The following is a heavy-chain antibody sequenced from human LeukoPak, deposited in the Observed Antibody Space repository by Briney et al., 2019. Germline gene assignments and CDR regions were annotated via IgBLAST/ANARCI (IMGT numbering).Heavy chain of an antibody. Sequence: ASVKVSCKASGYTFTSYDINWVRQATGQGLEWMGWMNPNSGNTGYAQKFQGRVTMTRSTSISTAYMELSSLRSEGTAVYYCARVGGGYDFWSGYQRYYFDYWGQGTLVTVSS. CDR2: MNPNSGNT. CDR1: GYTFTSYD. D-gene: IGHD3-3*01. J-gene: IGHJ4*02. V-gene: IGHV1-8*01. CDR3: ARVGGGYDFWSGYQRYYFDY.